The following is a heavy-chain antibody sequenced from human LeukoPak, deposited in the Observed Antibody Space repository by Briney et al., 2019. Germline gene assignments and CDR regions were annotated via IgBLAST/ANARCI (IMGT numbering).Heavy chain of an antibody. V-gene: IGHV5-51*01. J-gene: IGHJ4*02. D-gene: IGHD6-19*01. CDR3: ARHGIGSGWFNFNY. CDR2: VHPGDSDT. CDR1: AYSFTNYW. Sequence: GESLQISCKGSAYSFTNYWNGWVRQMPGKGLEWMGIVHPGDSDTRYSPSFQGQVTISADSSMSTPYLQWSSLKASDTAMYYCARHGIGSGWFNFNYWGQGTLVTVSS.